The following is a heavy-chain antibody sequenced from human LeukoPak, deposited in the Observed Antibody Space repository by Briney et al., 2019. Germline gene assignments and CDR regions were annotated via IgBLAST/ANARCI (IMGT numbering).Heavy chain of an antibody. D-gene: IGHD5-18*01. CDR1: RYTFTGYY. Sequence: ASVKVSCKASRYTFTGYYMHWVRQAPGQGLEWMGRINPNSGGTNYAQKFQGRVTMTRDTSISTAYMELSRLRSDDTAVYYCARDGDSYGYYYYYYMDVWGKGTTVTVSS. CDR3: ARDGDSYGYYYYYYMDV. J-gene: IGHJ6*03. CDR2: INPNSGGT. V-gene: IGHV1-2*06.